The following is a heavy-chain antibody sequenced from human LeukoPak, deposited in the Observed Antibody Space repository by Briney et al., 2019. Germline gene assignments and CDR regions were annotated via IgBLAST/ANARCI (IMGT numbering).Heavy chain of an antibody. CDR1: EFTFSSYN. V-gene: IGHV3-48*01. J-gene: IGHJ6*03. Sequence: GGSLRLSCAASEFTFSSYNMNWVRQAPGKGLEWVSYISSSSSTIYYADSAKGRFTISRDNAKNSLYLQMNSLRAEDTAVYYCARDRIEQQRTLGRSSNYYYYYYMDVWGKGTTVTVSS. D-gene: IGHD6-13*01. CDR2: ISSSSSTI. CDR3: ARDRIEQQRTLGRSSNYYYYYYMDV.